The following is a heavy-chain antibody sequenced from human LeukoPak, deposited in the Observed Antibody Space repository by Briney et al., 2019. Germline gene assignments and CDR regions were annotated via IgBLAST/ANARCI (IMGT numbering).Heavy chain of an antibody. D-gene: IGHD6-19*01. Sequence: SETLSLTCTVSGGSISNYYWTWIRQPPGKGLEWIGYMYYSGSTYYNPSLKSRVTISLDTSKNQFSLKLTSVTAADTAVYYCARDIRGAVAGTTFFDYWGQGTLVTVSS. CDR2: MYYSGST. J-gene: IGHJ4*02. V-gene: IGHV4-59*01. CDR1: GGSISNYY. CDR3: ARDIRGAVAGTTFFDY.